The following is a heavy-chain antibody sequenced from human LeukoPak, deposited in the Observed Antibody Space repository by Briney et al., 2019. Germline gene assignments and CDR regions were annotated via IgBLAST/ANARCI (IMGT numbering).Heavy chain of an antibody. CDR3: ATDISSSSSGNWFDH. J-gene: IGHJ5*02. CDR1: GGSISSYY. V-gene: IGHV4-59*01. D-gene: IGHD6-6*01. Sequence: PSETLSLTCTVSGGSISSYYWSWIRQPPGKGLEWIGYIYYSGSTNYNPSLKSRVTISVDTSKNQFSLKLSSVTAADTAVYYCATDISSSSSGNWFDHWGQGTLVTVSS. CDR2: IYYSGST.